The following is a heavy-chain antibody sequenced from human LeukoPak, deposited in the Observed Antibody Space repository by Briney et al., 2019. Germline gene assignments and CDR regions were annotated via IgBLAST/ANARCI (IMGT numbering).Heavy chain of an antibody. J-gene: IGHJ4*02. CDR1: GGSMDSHY. CDR2: IYYSGST. CDR3: ATSRGGSGSIWDS. D-gene: IGHD3-10*01. Sequence: SETLALTRGVCGGSMDSHYWSWIRQPPKKTLEWSGYIYYSGSTNYNPSLKSRVTTSVDTSKKQFSLKLSSVTAADTAVYYCATSRGGSGSIWDSWGQGTLVTVSS. V-gene: IGHV4-59*11.